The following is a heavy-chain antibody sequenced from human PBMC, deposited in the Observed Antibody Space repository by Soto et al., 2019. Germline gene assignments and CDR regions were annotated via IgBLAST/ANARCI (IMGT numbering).Heavy chain of an antibody. D-gene: IGHD6-6*01. CDR2: IDPSDSYT. CDR1: GYSFTSYW. J-gene: IGHJ5*02. Sequence: GESLKISCKGSGYSFTSYWISWVRQMPGKGLEWMGRIDPSDSYTNYSPSFQGHVTISADKSISTAYLQWSSLKASDTAMYYCARFVRSSSSVVWLDPWGQGTLVTVSS. CDR3: ARFVRSSSSVVWLDP. V-gene: IGHV5-10-1*01.